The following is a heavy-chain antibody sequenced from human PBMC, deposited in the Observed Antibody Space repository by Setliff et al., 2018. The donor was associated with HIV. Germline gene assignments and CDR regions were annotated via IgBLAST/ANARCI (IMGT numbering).Heavy chain of an antibody. V-gene: IGHV1-8*02. CDR1: GYTFTNFG. J-gene: IGHJ6*02. Sequence: ASVKVSCKASGYTFTNFGINWVRQATGRGLEWMGWMNPNSGNTGYAQKFQGRVTMTRNTSISTAYMELSSLRSEDSAVYYCASSWSRVPYYGLDVWGQGTTVTVSS. D-gene: IGHD6-13*01. CDR2: MNPNSGNT. CDR3: ASSWSRVPYYGLDV.